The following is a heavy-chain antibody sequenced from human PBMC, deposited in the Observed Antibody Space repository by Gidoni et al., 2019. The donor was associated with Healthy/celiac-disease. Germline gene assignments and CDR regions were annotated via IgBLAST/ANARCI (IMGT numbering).Heavy chain of an antibody. CDR3: ARGHAATVVTPRFVLDY. V-gene: IGHV3-30-3*01. CDR1: GFPFSSYA. D-gene: IGHD4-17*01. CDR2: ISYDGSNK. Sequence: QVQLVESGGGVVQPGRSLRLSCAASGFPFSSYAMHWVRQAPGKGLEWVAVISYDGSNKYYADSVKGRFTISRDNSKNTLYLQMNSLRAEDTAVYYCARGHAATVVTPRFVLDYWGQGTLVTVSS. J-gene: IGHJ4*02.